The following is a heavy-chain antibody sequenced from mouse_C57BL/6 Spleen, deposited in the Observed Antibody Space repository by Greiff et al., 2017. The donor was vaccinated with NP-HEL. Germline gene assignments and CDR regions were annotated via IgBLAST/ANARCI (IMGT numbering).Heavy chain of an antibody. V-gene: IGHV5-4*03. CDR3: ASIYDGPSWFAY. Sequence: EVKLVESGGGLVKPGGSLKLSCAASGFTFSSYAMSWVRQTPEKRLEWVATISDGGSYTYYPDNVKGRFTISRDNAKNNLYLQMSHLKSEDTAMYYCASIYDGPSWFAYWGQGTLVTVSA. CDR2: ISDGGSYT. CDR1: GFTFSSYA. J-gene: IGHJ3*01. D-gene: IGHD2-3*01.